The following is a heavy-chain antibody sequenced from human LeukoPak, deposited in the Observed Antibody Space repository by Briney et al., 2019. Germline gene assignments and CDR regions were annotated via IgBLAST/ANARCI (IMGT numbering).Heavy chain of an antibody. D-gene: IGHD3-10*01. CDR2: ISAYNGNT. Sequence: ASVKVSCKASGYTFTSYGISWVRQAPGQGLEWMGWISAYNGNTNYAQKLQGRVTMTTDTSTSTAYMELRSLRSDDTAVYYCARVKLFYGSGSYYYPIPLEFDYWGQGTLVTVSS. CDR1: GYTFTSYG. CDR3: ARVKLFYGSGSYYYPIPLEFDY. J-gene: IGHJ4*02. V-gene: IGHV1-18*01.